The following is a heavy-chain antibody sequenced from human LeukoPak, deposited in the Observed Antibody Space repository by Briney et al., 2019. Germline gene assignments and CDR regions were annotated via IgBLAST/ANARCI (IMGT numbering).Heavy chain of an antibody. V-gene: IGHV3-23*01. D-gene: IGHD3-22*01. CDR2: IGGGGGNT. J-gene: IGHJ4*02. CDR1: GFTFSNSA. Sequence: PGGSLRLSCAASGFTFSNSAMSWVRQAPGKGLEWVSIIGGGGGNTYHADSVKGRFTISRDNSKNTLYLQVNSLRAEDTAVYYCAKGLITMIHVFDYWGQGTLVTVSS. CDR3: AKGLITMIHVFDY.